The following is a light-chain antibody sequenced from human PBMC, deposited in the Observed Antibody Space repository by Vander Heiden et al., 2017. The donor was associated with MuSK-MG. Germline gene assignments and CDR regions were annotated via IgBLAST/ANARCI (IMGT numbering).Light chain of an antibody. CDR3: QQENNCSFT. Sequence: DIQMTHFPSTLSASVGDRVVITCRASQSISSRLVWYHQKPGKAPKLLIYNASSLERGALSRFIGSGSGAEFTLTISSRQPDDFATYYCQQENNCSFTFGQGTKVXIK. J-gene: IGKJ2*01. CDR1: QSISSR. V-gene: IGKV1-5*03. CDR2: NAS.